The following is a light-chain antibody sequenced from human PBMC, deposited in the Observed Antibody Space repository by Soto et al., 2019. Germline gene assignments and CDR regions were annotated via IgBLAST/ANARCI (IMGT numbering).Light chain of an antibody. CDR1: SSDVGGHNY. Sequence: QSALTQPRSVSGSPGQSVTVSCTGTSSDVGGHNYVSWYQQHPGKAPKLMIYDVSKRPSGVPDRFSGSKSGNTASLTISGLQPEDEADYYCCSYAGSYTLVFGGGTQLTVL. CDR2: DVS. CDR3: CSYAGSYTLV. J-gene: IGLJ3*02. V-gene: IGLV2-11*01.